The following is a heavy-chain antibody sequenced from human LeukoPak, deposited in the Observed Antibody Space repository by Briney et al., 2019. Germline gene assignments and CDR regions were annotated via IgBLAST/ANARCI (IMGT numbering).Heavy chain of an antibody. J-gene: IGHJ3*02. CDR1: GFTFRSYG. CDR2: IWYDGSNK. Sequence: GRSLRLSCAASGFTFRSYGMHWVRQAPGKGLQWVAVIWYDGSNKIYADSVKGRFTISRDNSKNTLYLQVNSLRVEDTAVYYCARETGKPQLSHDAFDIWGQGTMVTVSS. CDR3: ARETGKPQLSHDAFDI. D-gene: IGHD2-2*01. V-gene: IGHV3-33*01.